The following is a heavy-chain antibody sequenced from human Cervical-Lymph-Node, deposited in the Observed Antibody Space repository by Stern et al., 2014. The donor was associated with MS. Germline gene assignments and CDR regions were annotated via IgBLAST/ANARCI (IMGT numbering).Heavy chain of an antibody. J-gene: IGHJ2*01. Sequence: QLVQSGAEVKKPGSSVKVSCKASGGTFSSNAISWVRQAPGQGLEWMGGIIPMYGTTKNAQKFQGIVTITADESTSTAYMELSSLRSEDTAVYYCARVNSYGNGAWYFDLWGRGTLVTVSS. D-gene: IGHD5-18*01. V-gene: IGHV1-69*01. CDR3: ARVNSYGNGAWYFDL. CDR1: GGTFSSNA. CDR2: IIPMYGTT.